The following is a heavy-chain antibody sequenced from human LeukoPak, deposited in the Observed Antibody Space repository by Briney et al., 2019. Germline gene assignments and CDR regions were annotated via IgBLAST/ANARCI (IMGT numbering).Heavy chain of an antibody. CDR1: GFTFSSYW. D-gene: IGHD2-2*01. V-gene: IGHV3-7*05. J-gene: IGHJ4*02. CDR2: IKQDGSEK. Sequence: GGALRLSCAASGFTFSSYWMSWVRQAPGKGREWVANIKQDGSEKYYVDSVKGRFTISRDNAKNSLYLQMNSLRAEDTAVYYCARDQRYCSSSSCPWEPFDYWGQGTLVTVSS. CDR3: ARDQRYCSSSSCPWEPFDY.